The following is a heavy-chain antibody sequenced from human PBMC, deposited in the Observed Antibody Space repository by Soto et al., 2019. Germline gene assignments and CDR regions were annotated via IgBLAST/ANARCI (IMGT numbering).Heavy chain of an antibody. D-gene: IGHD3-16*01. V-gene: IGHV4-39*01. CDR3: ARHGRVVTPSGGVADGFQV. CDR2: RDSRESM. J-gene: IGHJ3*01. Sequence: QLQLQQSGPGLVKPSETLSLSCIVSDGSINRTSYFWGWIRQSPGKGLEWIGSRDSRESMYYRPSLRDRITMSVDTSKNKFSLNLYSVTAADSALYFCARHGRVVTPSGGVADGFQVWGQGTVVTVSS. CDR1: DGSINRTSYF.